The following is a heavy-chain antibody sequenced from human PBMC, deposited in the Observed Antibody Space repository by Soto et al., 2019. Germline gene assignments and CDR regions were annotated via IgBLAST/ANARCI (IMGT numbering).Heavy chain of an antibody. CDR3: ARDRGVRDV. CDR1: GYTFTSYY. V-gene: IGHV1-2*02. CDR2: INPDSGVT. J-gene: IGHJ6*02. D-gene: IGHD2-8*01. Sequence: QVQLVQSGAEVKKPGASVKVSCKASGYTFTSYYMHWVRQAPGQGLEWMGWINPDSGVTYYPHKFQDRVTMTRDTSISTAYMELSRLPSDDTALYYCARDRGVRDVWGQGTTVSVSS.